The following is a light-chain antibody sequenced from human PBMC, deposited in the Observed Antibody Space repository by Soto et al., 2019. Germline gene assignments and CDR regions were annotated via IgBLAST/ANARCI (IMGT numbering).Light chain of an antibody. V-gene: IGLV1-40*01. CDR3: QSYDSSLRGVV. CDR2: GNS. J-gene: IGLJ2*01. Sequence: QSVLTQPPSVYGAPGQRVTISCTGSSSNIGAGYDVHWYQQLPGTAPKLLIYGNSNRPSGVPDRFSGSKSGTSASLAITGLQAEDEADHYCQSYDSSLRGVVFGGGTKLTVL. CDR1: SSNIGAGYD.